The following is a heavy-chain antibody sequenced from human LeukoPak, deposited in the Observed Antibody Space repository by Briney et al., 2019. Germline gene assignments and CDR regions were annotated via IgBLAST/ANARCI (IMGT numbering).Heavy chain of an antibody. J-gene: IGHJ4*02. V-gene: IGHV1-18*01. D-gene: IGHD6-6*01. CDR3: ARDHLVRGSFDY. CDR2: ISAYNGNT. Sequence: ASVKVSCKACGYTFTSYGISGVRQAPGQGLEWMGWISAYNGNTNYAQKLQGRDTMTTDTSTSTAYMELRSLRSDDTAVYYCARDHLVRGSFDYWGQGTLVTVSS. CDR1: GYTFTSYG.